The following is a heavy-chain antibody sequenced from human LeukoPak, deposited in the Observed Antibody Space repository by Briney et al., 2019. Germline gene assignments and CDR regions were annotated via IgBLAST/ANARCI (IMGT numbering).Heavy chain of an antibody. CDR3: AKVKAIYDTSGMYDY. Sequence: GGSLRLSCAVSGFTFSNSAMSWVRQAPGKGLEWVSAISGSGCSTYYGNSVKGRFTISRDNSKNTLYLQMNSLRAEDTAGYYCAKVKAIYDTSGMYDYWGQGTLVTVSS. CDR2: ISGSGCST. D-gene: IGHD3-22*01. V-gene: IGHV3-23*01. J-gene: IGHJ4*02. CDR1: GFTFSNSA.